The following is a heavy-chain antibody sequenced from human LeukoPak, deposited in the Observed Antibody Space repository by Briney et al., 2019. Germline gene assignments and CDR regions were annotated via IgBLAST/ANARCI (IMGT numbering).Heavy chain of an antibody. D-gene: IGHD6-13*01. Sequence: ASVTVSCTASGYTFTGYYMHWVRQAPGQGLEWMGWINPNSGGTNYAQKFQGRVTMTRDTSISTAYMELSRLRSDDTAVYYCARDISMAAAGTHEFDYWGQGTLVTVSS. V-gene: IGHV1-2*02. CDR3: ARDISMAAAGTHEFDY. CDR1: GYTFTGYY. J-gene: IGHJ4*02. CDR2: INPNSGGT.